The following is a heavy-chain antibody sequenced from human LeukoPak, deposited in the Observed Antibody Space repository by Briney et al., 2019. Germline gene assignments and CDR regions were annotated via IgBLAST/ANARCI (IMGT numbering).Heavy chain of an antibody. J-gene: IGHJ4*02. CDR2: INPNSGGT. D-gene: IGHD5-24*01. CDR3: ARARWGGNYFDY. CDR1: GYTFTGYY. Sequence: ASVKVSCKASGYTFTGYYMHWVRQAPGQGLEWMGWINPNSGGTNYAQKFQGRVTMTRDTSISTAYMELSRLRSDDTAVYYCARARWGGNYFDYWGQGTLVTVSS. V-gene: IGHV1-2*02.